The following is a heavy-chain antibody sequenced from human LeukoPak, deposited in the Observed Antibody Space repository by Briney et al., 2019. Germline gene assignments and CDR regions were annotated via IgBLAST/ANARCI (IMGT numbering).Heavy chain of an antibody. Sequence: SETQSLTCAVYGGSFSGYYWSWIRQPPGKGLEWIGEINHSGSTNYNPSLKSRVTISVDTSKNQFSLKLSSVTAADTAVYYCARHWAYCSGGTCYSFDDWGQGTLVTVSS. CDR3: ARHWAYCSGGTCYSFDD. D-gene: IGHD2-15*01. CDR2: INHSGST. CDR1: GGSFSGYY. J-gene: IGHJ4*02. V-gene: IGHV4-34*01.